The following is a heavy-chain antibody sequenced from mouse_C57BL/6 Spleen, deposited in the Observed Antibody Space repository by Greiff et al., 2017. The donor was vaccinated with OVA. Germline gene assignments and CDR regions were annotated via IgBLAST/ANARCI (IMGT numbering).Heavy chain of an antibody. CDR1: GFTFRSYA. V-gene: IGHV5-4*01. D-gene: IGHD1-1*01. CDR3: GRDPDGSSSYFDC. Sequence: EVKLVESGGGLVKPGGSLKLSCAASGFTFRSYAMSWVRQTPEKRLEWVATISDGGSYTYYPDNVKGRFTISRDNAKNNLYLQMSHLKSEDTAMYCCGRDPDGSSSYFDCWGQGTTLLVSS. CDR2: ISDGGSYT. J-gene: IGHJ2*01.